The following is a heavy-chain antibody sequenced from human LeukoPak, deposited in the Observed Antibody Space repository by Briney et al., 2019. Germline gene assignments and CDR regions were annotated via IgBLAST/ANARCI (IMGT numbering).Heavy chain of an antibody. CDR3: AAHQYYGAGSNLYYYYMDV. Sequence: PGGSLILSCAASGFTFSNYAMTWVRQAPGKGLEWVSTVSGSGGSTYYADSVKGRFSISRDNSKNTVYLQMNSLRAEDTAVYYCAAHQYYGAGSNLYYYYMDVWGKGTTVTVSS. J-gene: IGHJ6*03. D-gene: IGHD3-10*01. CDR2: VSGSGGST. CDR1: GFTFSNYA. V-gene: IGHV3-23*01.